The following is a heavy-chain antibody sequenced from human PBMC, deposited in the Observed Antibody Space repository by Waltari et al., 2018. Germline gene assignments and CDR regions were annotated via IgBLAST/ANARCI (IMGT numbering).Heavy chain of an antibody. D-gene: IGHD2-21*01. CDR1: GFSFSTSGLS. V-gene: IGHV2-5*01. J-gene: IGHJ4*02. CDR2: IYWNDDK. Sequence: QITLKESGPTLVKPTQTLSLTCTFSGFSFSTSGLSVDWIRQPPGKALEWLGLIYWNDDKRYSPSLRSRLTITRDTSKNQVVRTMTNMDTVDTATYYCARRDPALLAYNYWGQGAPVTVSA. CDR3: ARRDPALLAYNY.